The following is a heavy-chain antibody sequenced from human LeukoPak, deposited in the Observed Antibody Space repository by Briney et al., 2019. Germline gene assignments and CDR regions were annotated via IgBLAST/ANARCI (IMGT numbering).Heavy chain of an antibody. D-gene: IGHD3-3*01. V-gene: IGHV3-7*04. Sequence: GGSLRLSCAASGFDLSGYWMNWVRQAPGKGLEWVANIKQDGSEKYYVDSVKGRFTISRDNAKNSLFLQMNSLRTEDTAVYYCARGYDVSYWGQGTLVTVSS. CDR3: ARGYDVSY. J-gene: IGHJ4*02. CDR1: GFDLSGYW. CDR2: IKQDGSEK.